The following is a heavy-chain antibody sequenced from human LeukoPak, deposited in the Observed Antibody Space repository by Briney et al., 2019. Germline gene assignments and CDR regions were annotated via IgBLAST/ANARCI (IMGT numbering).Heavy chain of an antibody. J-gene: IGHJ4*02. D-gene: IGHD6-6*01. CDR2: ISDSGGNT. V-gene: IGHV3-23*01. Sequence: GGSLRLSCAASGFTFNSYAMSWVRQAPWERLQWVSGISDSGGNTYYADSVRGRYTISRDNSKNTLYLQMNSLRAEDTAVYYCARHRSSWLIDYWGQGTLVTVSS. CDR1: GFTFNSYA. CDR3: ARHRSSWLIDY.